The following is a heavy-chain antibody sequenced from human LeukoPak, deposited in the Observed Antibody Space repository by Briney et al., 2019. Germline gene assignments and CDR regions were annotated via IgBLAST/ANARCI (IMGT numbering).Heavy chain of an antibody. CDR1: GYSISSGYY. Sequence: PSETLSLTCAVSGYSISSGYYWGWIRQPPGKGLEWIGSIYHSGSTYYNPSLKSRVTISVDTSKNQFSLKPGSVTAADTAVYYCARGIAVAGFDYWGQGTLVTVSS. J-gene: IGHJ4*02. CDR3: ARGIAVAGFDY. V-gene: IGHV4-38-2*01. D-gene: IGHD6-19*01. CDR2: IYHSGST.